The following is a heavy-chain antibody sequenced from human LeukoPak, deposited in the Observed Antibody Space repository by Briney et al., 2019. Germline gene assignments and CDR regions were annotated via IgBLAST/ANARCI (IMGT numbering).Heavy chain of an antibody. CDR3: AKDSFIVVVVAASDY. D-gene: IGHD2-15*01. J-gene: IGHJ4*02. V-gene: IGHV3-23*01. CDR2: ISGSGGST. Sequence: GGSLRLSCAASGFTFSSYAMSWVRQAPGKGLEWVSAISGSGGSTYYADSVKGRFTISRDNSKNALYLQMNSLRAEDTAVYYCAKDSFIVVVVAASDYWGQGTLVTVSS. CDR1: GFTFSSYA.